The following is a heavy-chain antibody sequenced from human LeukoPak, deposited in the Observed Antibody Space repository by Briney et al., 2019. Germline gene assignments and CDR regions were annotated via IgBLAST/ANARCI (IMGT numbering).Heavy chain of an antibody. V-gene: IGHV4-39*01. CDR2: IYYSGST. D-gene: IGHD2-15*01. CDR3: ARGLKVVVAAKNFDY. Sequence: PSETLSLTCTVSGGSISSSSYYWGWIRQPPGKGLEWIGSIYYSGSTYYNPSLKSRVTISVDTSKNQFSLKLSSVTAADTAVYHCARGLKVVVAAKNFDYWGQGTLVTVSS. CDR1: GGSISSSSYY. J-gene: IGHJ4*02.